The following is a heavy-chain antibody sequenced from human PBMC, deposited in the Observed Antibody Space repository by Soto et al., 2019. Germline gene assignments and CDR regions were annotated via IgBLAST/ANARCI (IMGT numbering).Heavy chain of an antibody. Sequence: PSETLSLTCTFSGCSINNYYWSLIRQPPGKGLEWIGYIYYSGSTNYNPSLKSRVTISVDTSKNQFSLKLSSVTAADTAVYYCARRYGGNFDYWGQGTLVTVSS. V-gene: IGHV4-59*01. CDR2: IYYSGST. D-gene: IGHD1-26*01. J-gene: IGHJ4*02. CDR1: GCSINNYY. CDR3: ARRYGGNFDY.